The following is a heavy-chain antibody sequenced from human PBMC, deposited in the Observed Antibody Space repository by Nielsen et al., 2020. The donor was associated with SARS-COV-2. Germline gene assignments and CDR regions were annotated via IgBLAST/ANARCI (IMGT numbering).Heavy chain of an antibody. Sequence: SETLSLTCTVSGGSISSGDYYWSWIRQPPGKGLEWIGYIYYSGSTYYNPSLKSRVTISVDTSKKQFSLKLSSVTAADTAVYYCARGQPSRVTTYYHYYYMDVWGKGTTVTVSS. J-gene: IGHJ6*03. V-gene: IGHV4-30-4*01. D-gene: IGHD4-17*01. CDR1: GGSISSGDYY. CDR2: IYYSGST. CDR3: ARGQPSRVTTYYHYYYMDV.